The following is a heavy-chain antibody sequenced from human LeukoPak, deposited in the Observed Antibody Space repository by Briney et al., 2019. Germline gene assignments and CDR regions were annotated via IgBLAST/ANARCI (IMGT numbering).Heavy chain of an antibody. V-gene: IGHV1-2*02. D-gene: IGHD3-10*01. CDR1: GYTFTGYY. CDR3: ARDSPLLWFGELLHYYYYGMDV. J-gene: IGHJ6*02. Sequence: GASVKVSCKASGYTFTGYYMHWVRQAPGQGLGWMGWINPNSGGTNYAQKFQGRVTMTRDTSISTAYMELSRLRSDDTAVYYCARDSPLLWFGELLHYYYYGMDVWGQGTTVTVSS. CDR2: INPNSGGT.